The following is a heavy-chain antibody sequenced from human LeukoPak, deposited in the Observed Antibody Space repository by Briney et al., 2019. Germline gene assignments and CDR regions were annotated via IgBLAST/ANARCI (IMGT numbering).Heavy chain of an antibody. CDR3: ARSQPVAGRRDYYYYMDV. J-gene: IGHJ6*03. CDR1: GYTFTSYA. Sequence: ASVKASCKASGYTFTSYAMHSVRQAAGQRLEWMGWINAGNGNTTYSQEFPGRVTITRDTSASTAYMELSSLRSEDMAVYYCARSQPVAGRRDYYYYMDVWGKGTTVTVPS. D-gene: IGHD6-19*01. CDR2: INAGNGNT. V-gene: IGHV1-3*03.